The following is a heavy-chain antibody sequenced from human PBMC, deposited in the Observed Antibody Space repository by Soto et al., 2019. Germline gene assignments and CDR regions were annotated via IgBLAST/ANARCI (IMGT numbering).Heavy chain of an antibody. J-gene: IGHJ6*02. D-gene: IGHD3-22*01. CDR3: ARDRWAYDSSGNYYYGMDV. V-gene: IGHV1-2*04. CDR1: GYTFTGYY. Sequence: ASVKVSCKASGYTFTGYYMHWVRQAPGQGLEWMGWINPNSGGTNYAQKFQGWVTVTRDTSISTAYMELSRLRSDDTAVYYCARDRWAYDSSGNYYYGMDVWGQGTTVTVSS. CDR2: INPNSGGT.